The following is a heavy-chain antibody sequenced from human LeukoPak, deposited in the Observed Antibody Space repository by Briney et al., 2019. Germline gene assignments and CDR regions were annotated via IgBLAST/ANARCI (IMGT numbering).Heavy chain of an antibody. V-gene: IGHV1-2*02. CDR2: INPNSGGT. D-gene: IGHD3-3*01. CDR3: ASGGTIFGVVSHFDY. CDR1: GYTFTSYG. Sequence: ASVKVSCKASGYTFTSYGISWVRQAPGQGLEWMGWINPNSGGTNYAQKFQGRVTMTRDTSISTAYMELSRLRSDDTAVYYCASGGTIFGVVSHFDYWGQGTLVTVSS. J-gene: IGHJ4*02.